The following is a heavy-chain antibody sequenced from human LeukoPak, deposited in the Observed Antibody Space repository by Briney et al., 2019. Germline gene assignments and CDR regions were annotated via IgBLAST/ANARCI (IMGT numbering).Heavy chain of an antibody. CDR3: ARDVSSSWDLYYYYYMDV. CDR2: IYSGGST. CDR1: GLTVTNAW. J-gene: IGHJ6*03. D-gene: IGHD6-13*01. Sequence: PGGSLRLSCAASGLTVTNAWMHWFRQAPGKGLEWVSVIYSGGSTYYADSVKGRFTISRDNSKNTLYLQMNSLRAEDTAVYYCARDVSSSWDLYYYYYMDVWGKGTTVTVSS. V-gene: IGHV3-53*01.